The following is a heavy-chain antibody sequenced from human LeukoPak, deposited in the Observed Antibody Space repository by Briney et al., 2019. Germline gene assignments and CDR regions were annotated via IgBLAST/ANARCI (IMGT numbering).Heavy chain of an antibody. CDR1: GYTFTSYD. Sequence: ASVKVPCKASGYTFTSYDITWVRQAPGQGLEWMGWINPNSGNTGYAQKFQGRVTMTRNTSISTAYMELRSRRSEDTAVNYCGRGDYDILTGASDYYYYYMDVWGKGTTVTVSS. CDR3: GRGDYDILTGASDYYYYYMDV. CDR2: INPNSGNT. V-gene: IGHV1-8*01. J-gene: IGHJ6*03. D-gene: IGHD3-9*01.